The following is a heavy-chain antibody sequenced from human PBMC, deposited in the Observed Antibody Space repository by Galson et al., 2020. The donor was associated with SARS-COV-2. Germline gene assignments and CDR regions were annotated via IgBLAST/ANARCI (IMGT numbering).Heavy chain of an antibody. V-gene: IGHV2-70*01. CDR2: IDCDDDK. Sequence: SGPTLVKPTPTLTLTCNFSGFALNTSGQGVGWIRQPPGKALDWLALIDCDDDKYYSTSLKTRLTISKDTSKNQVVLTMANLDPVNTASYYCARLRKGRSGAFYHWGQGILVTVSS. CDR3: ARLRKGRSGAFYH. CDR1: GFALNTSGQG. J-gene: IGHJ4*02. D-gene: IGHD2-15*01.